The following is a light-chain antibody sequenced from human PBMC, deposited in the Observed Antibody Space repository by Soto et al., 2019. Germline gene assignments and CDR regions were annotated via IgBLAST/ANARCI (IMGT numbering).Light chain of an antibody. CDR1: QSVSSSY. CDR2: GAS. CDR3: QQYGSSPLT. J-gene: IGKJ4*01. Sequence: EIVLTQSPGTLSLSPGERATLSCRASQSVSSSYLAWYQQKPGQAPRLLIYGASSSATGIPDRFSGSGSRTGFTLPSSRLEPEDFAVYYCQQYGSSPLTFGGGTKVEIK. V-gene: IGKV3-20*01.